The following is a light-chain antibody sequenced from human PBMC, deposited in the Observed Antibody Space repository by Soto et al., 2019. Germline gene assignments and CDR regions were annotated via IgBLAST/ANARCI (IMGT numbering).Light chain of an antibody. Sequence: QSVLTQSASVSGSPGQSITISCTGTNSDVGSYNLVSWYQQHPGKAPKLMIYEGSKRPSGISDRFSGSKSGNTASLTISGLQAEDEADYYCCSYAGSSTWVFGGGTKVTVL. V-gene: IGLV2-23*01. CDR2: EGS. CDR1: NSDVGSYNL. CDR3: CSYAGSSTWV. J-gene: IGLJ3*02.